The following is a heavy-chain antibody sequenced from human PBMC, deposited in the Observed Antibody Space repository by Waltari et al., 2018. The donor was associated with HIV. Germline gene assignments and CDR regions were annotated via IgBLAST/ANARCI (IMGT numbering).Heavy chain of an antibody. CDR2: IKSEGSST. CDR1: GFTFSTYW. Sequence: EVQLVESGGGLVQPGGSLRLSCAASGFTFSTYWMHWVRQVPGKGLVWVERIKSEGSSTSYADSVKGRFTVSRDNAKNTLYLQMNSLRPEDSAVYYCATPIMIAFGGDDFWGQGTLVTVSS. V-gene: IGHV3-74*01. CDR3: ATPIMIAFGGDDF. D-gene: IGHD3-16*01. J-gene: IGHJ4*02.